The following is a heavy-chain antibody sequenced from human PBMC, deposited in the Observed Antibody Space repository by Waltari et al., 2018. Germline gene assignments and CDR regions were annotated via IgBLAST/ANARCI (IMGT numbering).Heavy chain of an antibody. D-gene: IGHD1-26*01. V-gene: IGHV3-15*01. J-gene: IGHJ4*02. CDR1: GFTFSNAW. Sequence: EVQLVESGGGLVKPGGSLRLSCAASGFTFSNAWLSWVRQAPGKGLEWVGRIKSKTDGGTTDYAAPVKGRFTISRDDSKNTLYLQMNSLKTEDTAVYYCTTGYSGSSFDYWGQGTLVTVSS. CDR2: IKSKTDGGTT. CDR3: TTGYSGSSFDY.